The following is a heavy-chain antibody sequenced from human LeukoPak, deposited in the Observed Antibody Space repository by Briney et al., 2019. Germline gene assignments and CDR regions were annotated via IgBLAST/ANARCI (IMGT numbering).Heavy chain of an antibody. CDR3: AKDGAAAGKRYFDY. J-gene: IGHJ4*02. Sequence: GGSLRLSCAASGFTFSSYAMSWVRQAPGKGLEWVSDISGGGGSTYYADSVKGRFTISRDNSKNTLYLQMNSLRAEDTAVYYCAKDGAAAGKRYFDYWGQGTLVTVSS. V-gene: IGHV3-23*01. D-gene: IGHD6-13*01. CDR1: GFTFSSYA. CDR2: ISGGGGST.